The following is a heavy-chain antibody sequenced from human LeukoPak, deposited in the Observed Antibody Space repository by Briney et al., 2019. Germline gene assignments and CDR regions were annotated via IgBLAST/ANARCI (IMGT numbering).Heavy chain of an antibody. V-gene: IGHV4-59*01. CDR1: GGSISSYY. CDR3: ARTTEGGYSYGYFYYYYMDV. CDR2: IYYGGST. J-gene: IGHJ6*03. Sequence: PSETLSLTCTVSGGSISSYYWSWIRQPPGKGLEWIGYIYYGGSTNCKSSLKSRVTISVDTSKNQFSPKLSSVTAADTAVYYCARTTEGGYSYGYFYYYYMDVWGKGTTVTTSS. D-gene: IGHD5-18*01.